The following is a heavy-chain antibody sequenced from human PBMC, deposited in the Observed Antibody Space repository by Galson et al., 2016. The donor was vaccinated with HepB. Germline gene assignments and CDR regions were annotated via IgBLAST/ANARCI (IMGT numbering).Heavy chain of an antibody. Sequence: SLRPSCAASGFSLSSYWMHWVRQAPGKGLVWVSRISTDGSSATYADSVKGRFTISRDNAKQTLYLEMNSLRAEDTAVYYCARAPPLPATVGGYAYWGQGTLVTVSS. J-gene: IGHJ4*02. CDR3: ARAPPLPATVGGYAY. D-gene: IGHD2-2*01. V-gene: IGHV3-74*01. CDR2: ISTDGSSA. CDR1: GFSLSSYW.